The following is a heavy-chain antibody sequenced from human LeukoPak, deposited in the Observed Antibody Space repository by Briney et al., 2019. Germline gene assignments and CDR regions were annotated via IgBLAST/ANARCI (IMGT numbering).Heavy chain of an antibody. J-gene: IGHJ4*02. CDR3: ARALGQYYDSSARYFDY. CDR1: GYTFTSYY. V-gene: IGHV1-46*01. Sequence: ASVKVSCKASGYTFTSYYMHWVRQALGQGLEWMGIINPSGGSTSYAQKFQGRVTMTRDTSTSTVYMELSSLRSEDTAVYYCARALGQYYDSSARYFDYWGREPWSPSPQ. D-gene: IGHD3-22*01. CDR2: INPSGGST.